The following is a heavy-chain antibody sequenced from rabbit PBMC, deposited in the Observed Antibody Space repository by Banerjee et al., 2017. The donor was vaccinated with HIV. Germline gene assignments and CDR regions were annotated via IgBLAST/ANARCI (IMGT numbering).Heavy chain of an antibody. D-gene: IGHD6-1*01. Sequence: QSLEESGGDLVKPGASLTLTCTASGFSFSSSYYMCWVRQAPGKGLEWIGYINTGSGRAYYASWAKGRFTISKSTSLNTVTLQMTSMTGADTDTYFCARESYYTYGYAGYALYDWLDLWGPGTLVTVS. CDR1: GFSFSSSYY. J-gene: IGHJ5*01. CDR3: ARESYYTYGYAGYALYDWLDL. V-gene: IGHV1S40*01. CDR2: INTGSGRA.